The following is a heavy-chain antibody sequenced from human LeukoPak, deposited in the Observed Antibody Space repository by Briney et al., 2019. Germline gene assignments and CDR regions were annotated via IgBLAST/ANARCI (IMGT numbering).Heavy chain of an antibody. V-gene: IGHV3-53*01. CDR1: GFTLITND. J-gene: IGHJ4*02. Sequence: QPGGSLRLSRAAPGFTLITNDMTWVREAPRKGLGWVSVLYSYGNTKYADSVQGRFTISRDNSKNTLYLEMNSLSPDDTAVYYCARGVEPLAANTLAYWGQGTLVTVSS. D-gene: IGHD1-14*01. CDR3: ARGVEPLAANTLAY. CDR2: LYSYGNT.